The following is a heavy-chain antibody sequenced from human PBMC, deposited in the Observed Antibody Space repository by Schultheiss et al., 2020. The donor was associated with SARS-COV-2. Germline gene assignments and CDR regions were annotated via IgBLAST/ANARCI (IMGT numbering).Heavy chain of an antibody. CDR2: IIPIFGTA. D-gene: IGHD3-3*01. CDR1: GGTFSSYA. CDR3: ARGMEYFDY. Sequence: SVKVSCKASGGTFSSYAMHWVRQAPGQRLEWMGGIIPIFGTANYAQKFQGRVTITADESTSTAYMELSSLRSEDTAVYYCARGMEYFDYWGQGTLVTVSS. J-gene: IGHJ4*02. V-gene: IGHV1-69*13.